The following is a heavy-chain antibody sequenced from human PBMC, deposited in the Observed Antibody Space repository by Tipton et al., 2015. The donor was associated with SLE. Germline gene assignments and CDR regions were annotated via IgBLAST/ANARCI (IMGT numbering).Heavy chain of an antibody. CDR2: IYYSGST. CDR3: ARVRPNRNWFDP. D-gene: IGHD1-14*01. CDR1: GGSISSYY. V-gene: IGHV4-59*01. Sequence: TLSLTCTVSGGSISSYYWSWIRQPPGKGLEWIGYIYYSGSTNYNPSLKSRVTISVDTSKNQFSLKLSSVTAVDTAVYYCARVRPNRNWFDPWGQGTLVTVSS. J-gene: IGHJ5*02.